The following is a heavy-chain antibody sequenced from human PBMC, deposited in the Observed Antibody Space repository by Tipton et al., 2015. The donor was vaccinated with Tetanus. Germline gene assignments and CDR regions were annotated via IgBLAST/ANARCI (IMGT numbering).Heavy chain of an antibody. D-gene: IGHD1-7*01. CDR3: AKDNGERHNWNYAYYYGMDV. CDR2: ISGSDGST. CDR1: GFTVSSNH. Sequence: SLRLSCAASGFTVSSNHMSWVRQAPGKGLEWVSAISGSDGSTYYADSVKGRFTISRGNSKNTLYLQMNSLRAEDTAVYYCAKDNGERHNWNYAYYYGMDVWGQGTTVTVSS. V-gene: IGHV3-23*01. J-gene: IGHJ6*02.